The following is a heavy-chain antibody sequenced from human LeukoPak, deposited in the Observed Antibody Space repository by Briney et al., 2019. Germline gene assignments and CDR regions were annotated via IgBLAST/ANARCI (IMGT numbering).Heavy chain of an antibody. CDR3: ARLSGRRDGYNKGWFDP. D-gene: IGHD5-24*01. CDR2: IYYGGST. Sequence: SETLSLTCTVSGGSISSYYWSWIRQPPGKGLEWIGYIYYGGSTNYNPSLKSRVTISVDTSKNQFSLKLSSVTAADTAVYYCARLSGRRDGYNKGWFDPWGQGTLVTVSS. V-gene: IGHV4-59*08. J-gene: IGHJ5*02. CDR1: GGSISSYY.